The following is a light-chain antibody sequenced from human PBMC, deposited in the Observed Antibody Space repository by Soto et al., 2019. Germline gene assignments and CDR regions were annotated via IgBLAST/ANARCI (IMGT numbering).Light chain of an antibody. Sequence: DIQMTQSPSSLSASVGDRVTITCRASESIARHLNWYQQKPGKAPKLLIYAASSLQNGVPSRFRGGGSGTDFPLTISNLQPEDFATYYCQQTYSTLSITFGQGTRLEI. CDR1: ESIARH. CDR3: QQTYSTLSIT. CDR2: AAS. V-gene: IGKV1-39*01. J-gene: IGKJ5*01.